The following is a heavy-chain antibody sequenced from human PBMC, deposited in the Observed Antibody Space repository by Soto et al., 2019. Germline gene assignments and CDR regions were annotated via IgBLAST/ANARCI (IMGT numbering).Heavy chain of an antibody. CDR3: AKGRALLDY. D-gene: IGHD3-3*02. CDR2: TFASGAGT. V-gene: IGHV3-23*01. Sequence: EVQLLESGGGLVQPGGSLRLSCAASGFAFSSYDMTWVRQAPGKGLEWVSSTFASGAGTYHADSVKGRFTISRDNSKNTLYLQMNSLRAEDTALYYCAKGRALLDYWGQGILVTVSS. J-gene: IGHJ4*02. CDR1: GFAFSSYD.